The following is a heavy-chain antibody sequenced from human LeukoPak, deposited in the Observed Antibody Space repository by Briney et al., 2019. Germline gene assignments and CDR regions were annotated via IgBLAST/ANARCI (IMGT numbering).Heavy chain of an antibody. CDR2: INCSGSTI. V-gene: IGHV3-11*01. CDR3: ARVDAYCYHNMDV. Sequence: GGSLRLSCAASGFTFSDYYMSWIRQAPGKGLEWVSYINCSGSTIYYADSVKGRFTISRDNAKTSLYLQMNSLRAEDTAVYYCARVDAYCYHNMDVWGKGTTVTVSS. J-gene: IGHJ6*03. CDR1: GFTFSDYY.